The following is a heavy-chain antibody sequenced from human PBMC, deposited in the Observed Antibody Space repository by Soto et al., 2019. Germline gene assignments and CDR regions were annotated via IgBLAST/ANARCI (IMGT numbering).Heavy chain of an antibody. D-gene: IGHD3-22*01. Sequence: PGGSLRLSCAASGFTFSSYGMHWVRQAPGKGLEWVAVIWYDGSNKYYADSVKGRFTISRDNSKNTLYLQMNSLRAEDTAVYYCARDFGSGYYYDSSGYYGDYYGMDVWGQGTTVTVSS. CDR3: ARDFGSGYYYDSSGYYGDYYGMDV. CDR1: GFTFSSYG. J-gene: IGHJ6*02. V-gene: IGHV3-33*01. CDR2: IWYDGSNK.